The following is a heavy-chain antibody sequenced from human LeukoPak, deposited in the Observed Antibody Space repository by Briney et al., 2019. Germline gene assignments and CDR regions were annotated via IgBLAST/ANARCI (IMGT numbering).Heavy chain of an antibody. J-gene: IGHJ3*01. CDR1: VVSMNGYY. CDR2: VDSSGNT. CDR3: ARQFLVGSTFHAFDL. V-gene: IGHV4-4*07. D-gene: IGHD1-26*01. Sequence: SETLSLTCSVSVVSMNGYYWSWLRQSAGNRLEWIGHVDSSGNTNYNPSLESRVTMSVDTSKKQFSLKLTSVTAADMTVYFCARQFLVGSTFHAFDLWGQGTRVTVSS.